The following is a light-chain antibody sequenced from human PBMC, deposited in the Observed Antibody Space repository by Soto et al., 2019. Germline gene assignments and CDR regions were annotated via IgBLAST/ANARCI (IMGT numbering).Light chain of an antibody. Sequence: QSVLTQPASVSGSPGQSITISCTGTSSVVGSDNLVSWYQQHPGKAPKFIIYEVSQRPAGVSYRFSGSKSGNTAYLTISGLQADDEADYYCCSYAASITHVFGTVTKVTDL. V-gene: IGLV2-23*02. J-gene: IGLJ1*01. CDR1: SSVVGSDNL. CDR3: CSYAASITHV. CDR2: EVS.